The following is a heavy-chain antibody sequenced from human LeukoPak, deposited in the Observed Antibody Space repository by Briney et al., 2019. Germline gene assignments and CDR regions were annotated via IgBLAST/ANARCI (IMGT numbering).Heavy chain of an antibody. Sequence: GRSLRLSCAASGFTFSSYGMHWVRHAPGKGLEWVAVIWYDGSNKYYADSVKGRFTISRDNSKNTLYLQMSSLRAEDTAVYYCAKEALVVPAAFNWFDPWGQGTLVTVSS. CDR2: IWYDGSNK. D-gene: IGHD2-2*01. CDR1: GFTFSSYG. V-gene: IGHV3-33*06. CDR3: AKEALVVPAAFNWFDP. J-gene: IGHJ5*02.